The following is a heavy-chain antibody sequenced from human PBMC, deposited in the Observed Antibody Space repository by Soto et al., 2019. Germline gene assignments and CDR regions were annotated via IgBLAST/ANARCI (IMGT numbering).Heavy chain of an antibody. CDR1: GYTFTGYY. CDR3: ARDWMVTPSGWFDP. CDR2: INPNSGGT. D-gene: IGHD2-21*02. Sequence: ASVKVSCKASGYTFTGYYMHWVRQAPGQGLEWMGWINPNSGGTDYAQKFQGRVTMTRDTSISTAYMELSRLRSDDTAVYYCARDWMVTPSGWFDPWGQGTLVTVSS. J-gene: IGHJ5*02. V-gene: IGHV1-2*02.